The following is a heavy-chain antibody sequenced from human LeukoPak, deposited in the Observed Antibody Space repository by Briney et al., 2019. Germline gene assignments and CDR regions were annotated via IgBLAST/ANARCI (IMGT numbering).Heavy chain of an antibody. V-gene: IGHV3-30*02. CDR3: AKDANPYYYDSSGYQSCIDY. CDR1: GFTFSSYG. Sequence: PGGSLRLSCAASGFTFSSYGMHWVRQAPGKGLEWEAFIRYDGSNKYYSDSVKGRFTISRDNSNNTLYLQMNSLRAEDTAVYYCAKDANPYYYDSSGYQSCIDYWGQGTLVTVSS. CDR2: IRYDGSNK. D-gene: IGHD3-22*01. J-gene: IGHJ4*02.